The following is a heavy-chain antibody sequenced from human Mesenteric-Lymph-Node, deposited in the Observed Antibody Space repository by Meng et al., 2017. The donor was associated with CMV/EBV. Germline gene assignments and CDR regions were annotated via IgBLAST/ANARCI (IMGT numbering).Heavy chain of an antibody. D-gene: IGHD3-3*01. Sequence: SETLSLTCTVSGVPIITYYWSWIRQTPGKGLEWIGDIYYTGRTNYNPSLKSRVTISVDTSKNQLSLKLSSVTAADTAVYYCARAPDYDFWSGPFDYWGQGTLVTVSS. CDR3: ARAPDYDFWSGPFDY. CDR1: GVPIITYY. J-gene: IGHJ4*02. CDR2: IYYTGRT. V-gene: IGHV4-59*01.